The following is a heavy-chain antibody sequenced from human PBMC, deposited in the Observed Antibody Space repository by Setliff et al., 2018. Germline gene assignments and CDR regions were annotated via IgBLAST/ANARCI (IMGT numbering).Heavy chain of an antibody. D-gene: IGHD3-16*01. CDR3: ARLRGAFDY. CDR1: GGSISSYY. V-gene: IGHV4-59*12. J-gene: IGHJ4*02. Sequence: SETLSLTCTVSGGSISSYYWSWIRQPPGKGLEWIGFIYYSGSTNYNPSLKSRVTISVDTSKNQFSLKLSSVTAADTAVYYCARLRGAFDYWGQGTLVTVSS. CDR2: IYYSGST.